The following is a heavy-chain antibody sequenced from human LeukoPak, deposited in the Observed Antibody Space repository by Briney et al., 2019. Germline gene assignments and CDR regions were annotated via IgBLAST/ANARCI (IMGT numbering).Heavy chain of an antibody. CDR3: AKDIGPPDYYGSGSYGFDY. CDR2: ISWNSGSI. V-gene: IGHV3-9*01. J-gene: IGHJ4*02. CDR1: GFTFDDYA. Sequence: CRSLRLSCAASGFTFDDYAMHWVRQAPGKGLEGVSGISWNSGSIGYADPVKGRFTISRDNAKNSLYLQMNSLRAEDTALYYCAKDIGPPDYYGSGSYGFDYWGQGTLVTVSS. D-gene: IGHD3-10*01.